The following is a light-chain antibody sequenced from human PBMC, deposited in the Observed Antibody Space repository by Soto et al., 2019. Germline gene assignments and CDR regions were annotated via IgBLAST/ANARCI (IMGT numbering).Light chain of an antibody. J-gene: IGKJ5*01. CDR2: DAS. V-gene: IGKV3-20*01. CDR1: QSVSSNY. Sequence: EIVLTQSPGTLSLSPGERATLSCRASQSVSSNYLAWYQQRPGQAPRLLIYDASSRATGIPDRFSGSGSGTDFTLTINRLEPEDFAVYFCQRYGASPITFGQGTRLEI. CDR3: QRYGASPIT.